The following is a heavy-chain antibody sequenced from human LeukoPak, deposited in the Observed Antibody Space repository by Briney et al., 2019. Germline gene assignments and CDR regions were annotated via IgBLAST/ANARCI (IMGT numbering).Heavy chain of an antibody. J-gene: IGHJ5*02. CDR3: ARDPGDDIAVSGDP. CDR2: INTYTGNP. D-gene: IGHD2-2*01. V-gene: IGHV7-4-1*02. Sequence: ASVKVSRKASGYTFINYAINWVRQAPGQGLEWMGWINTYTGNPTYAQGFTGRFVFSLDTSVSTTYLQISSLKAEDTAVYYCARDPGDDIAVSGDPWGQGTLVTVSS. CDR1: GYTFINYA.